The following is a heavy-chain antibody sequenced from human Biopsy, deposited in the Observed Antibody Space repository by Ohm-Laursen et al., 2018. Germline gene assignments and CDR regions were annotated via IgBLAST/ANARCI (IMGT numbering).Heavy chain of an antibody. Sequence: SSVKVSCKASGYTFTGYHVHWVRQAPGQGLEWMGWINAKTGDTNYAQKFQGGVTMTRDTSISTAYVDLSSLRSDDTAVYCCTRGGYYYDSLAYYYWFDPWGQGTLVTVSS. V-gene: IGHV1-2*02. J-gene: IGHJ5*02. CDR2: INAKTGDT. D-gene: IGHD3-22*01. CDR1: GYTFTGYH. CDR3: TRGGYYYDSLAYYYWFDP.